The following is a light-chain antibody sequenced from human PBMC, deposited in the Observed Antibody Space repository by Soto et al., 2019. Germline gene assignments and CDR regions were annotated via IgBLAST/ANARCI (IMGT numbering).Light chain of an antibody. CDR3: QQPFT. J-gene: IGKJ3*01. Sequence: DIQLTQSPSFLSASVGDRVTITCRASQGISSCLAWYQQKPGKAPKLLIYAASTLQSGVPSRFSGSGSGTEFTLTISSLQPEDFATYYCQQPFTFGPGTKVDIK. CDR2: AAS. V-gene: IGKV1-9*01. CDR1: QGISSC.